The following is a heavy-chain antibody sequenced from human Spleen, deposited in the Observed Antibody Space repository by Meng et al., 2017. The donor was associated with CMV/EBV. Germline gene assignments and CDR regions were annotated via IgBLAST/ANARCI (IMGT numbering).Heavy chain of an antibody. J-gene: IGHJ4*02. Sequence: KVSEGTFRTYAVTWVRQAPGQGLEWMGRIIPIYGTTNYAQKFQGRVTITTDESTGTAYMELRSLRSDDAAVYYCARNNEFWSGYLDYWGQGTLVTVSS. D-gene: IGHD3-3*01. CDR2: IIPIYGTT. CDR1: EGTFRTYA. CDR3: ARNNEFWSGYLDY. V-gene: IGHV1-69*05.